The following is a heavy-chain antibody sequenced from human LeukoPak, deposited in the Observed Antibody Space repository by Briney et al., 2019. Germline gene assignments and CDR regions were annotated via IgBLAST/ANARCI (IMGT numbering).Heavy chain of an antibody. D-gene: IGHD6-13*01. CDR2: IYHSGST. V-gene: IGHV4-30-2*01. CDR1: GGSISSGGYY. Sequence: PSETLSLTCTVSGGSISSGGYYWSWIRQPPGKGLEWIGYIYHSGSTYYNPSLKSRVTISVDRSKNQFSLKLSSVTAADTAVYYCAREFGSSSWFDWGQGTLVTVSS. CDR3: AREFGSSSWFD. J-gene: IGHJ4*02.